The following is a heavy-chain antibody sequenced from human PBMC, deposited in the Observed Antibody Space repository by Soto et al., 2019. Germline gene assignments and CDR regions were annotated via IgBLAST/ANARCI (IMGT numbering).Heavy chain of an antibody. CDR3: ASGNCNYRRY. CDR1: GFTFSSYS. D-gene: IGHD1-7*01. V-gene: IGHV3-21*01. Sequence: GGSLRLSCAASGFTFSSYSMNWVRQAPGKGLEWVSSISSSSRYIYYADSVKGRFTLSRDNAKNSLYLQMNRLRAKDTAGYYWASGNCNYRRYWGQGTLVTVSS. CDR2: ISSSSRYI. J-gene: IGHJ4*02.